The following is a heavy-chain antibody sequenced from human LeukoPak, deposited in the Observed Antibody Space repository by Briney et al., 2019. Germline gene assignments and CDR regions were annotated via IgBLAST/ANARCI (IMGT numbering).Heavy chain of an antibody. CDR1: GISLRELS. D-gene: IGHD1-26*01. CDR2: FDPEEGKT. J-gene: IGHJ4*02. V-gene: IGHV1-24*01. Sequence: ASVQVSCKVSGISLRELSMHWVRQAPGEGFEWMGGFDPEEGKTIYAQKFQGRVTMTEDTVPDTAYMELSNLRSEDTAVYFCATIGTYFPFWGQGTLVTVSS. CDR3: ATIGTYFPF.